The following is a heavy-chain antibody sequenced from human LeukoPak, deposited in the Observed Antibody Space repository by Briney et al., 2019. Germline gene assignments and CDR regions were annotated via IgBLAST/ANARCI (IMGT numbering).Heavy chain of an antibody. CDR3: ARDSAALPGAYFDY. J-gene: IGHJ4*02. CDR2: INLNSGGT. Sequence: ASVKVSCKASGYTFTDYYMHWLRQDPGQGLEWMGWINLNSGGTKFAQRFQGRVTMTRDTSITTGHMELSRLTSDDTAVYYCARDSAALPGAYFDYWGQGTLVTVSS. V-gene: IGHV1-2*02. CDR1: GYTFTDYY. D-gene: IGHD6-13*01.